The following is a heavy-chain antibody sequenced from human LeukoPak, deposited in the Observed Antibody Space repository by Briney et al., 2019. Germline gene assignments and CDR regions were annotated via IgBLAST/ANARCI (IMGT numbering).Heavy chain of an antibody. D-gene: IGHD6-13*01. CDR2: ISYDGSNK. CDR1: GFTFSSYG. Sequence: GRSLRLSCAASGFTFSSYGMHWVRLAPGKGLEWVAVISYDGSNKYYADSVKGRFTISRDNSKNTLYLQMNSLRAEDTAVYYCAKDMSPGIAAAGKVDYWGQGTLVTVSS. CDR3: AKDMSPGIAAAGKVDY. J-gene: IGHJ4*02. V-gene: IGHV3-30*18.